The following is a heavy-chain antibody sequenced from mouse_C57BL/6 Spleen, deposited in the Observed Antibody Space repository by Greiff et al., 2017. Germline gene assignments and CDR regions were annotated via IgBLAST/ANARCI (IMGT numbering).Heavy chain of an antibody. CDR2: ISSGSSTI. CDR1: GFTFSDYG. D-gene: IGHD1-1*01. V-gene: IGHV5-17*01. Sequence: DVMLVESGGGLVKPGGSLKLSCAASGFTFSDYGMHWVRQAPEKGLEWVAYISSGSSTIYYADTVKGRFTISRDNAKNTLFLQMTILRSEDTAMYYCARAGSSPLYAMDYWCQESSVTVSS. J-gene: IGHJ4*01. CDR3: ARAGSSPLYAMDY.